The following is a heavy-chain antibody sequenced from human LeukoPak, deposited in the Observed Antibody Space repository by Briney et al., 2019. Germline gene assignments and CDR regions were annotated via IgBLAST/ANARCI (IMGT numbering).Heavy chain of an antibody. CDR1: TDSISSHS. Sequence: SETLSLTCTVSTDSISSHSWIWIRQPAGKGLEWIGHISTSGSTNYNPSLKSRVTMSVDTSKNHFSLKLSSVTAADTAVYYCAREVAVGGSGFDYWGQGTLVTVSS. V-gene: IGHV4-4*07. D-gene: IGHD3-10*01. J-gene: IGHJ4*02. CDR3: AREVAVGGSGFDY. CDR2: ISTSGST.